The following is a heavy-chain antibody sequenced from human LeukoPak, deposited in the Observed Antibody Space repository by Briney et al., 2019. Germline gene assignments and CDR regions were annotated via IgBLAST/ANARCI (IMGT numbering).Heavy chain of an antibody. V-gene: IGHV4-39*02. CDR3: ARDSGSYSFDC. D-gene: IGHD1-26*01. CDR2: IFYSGSS. J-gene: IGHJ4*02. Sequence: PETLSLTCTVSAGSISSRTYYWGWIRHPPGKGLEWFGSIFYSGSSYYNPSLKNRVTISVDTSKNHFSLKLTSVTATDAAVYYCARDSGSYSFDCWGQGTLVTVSS. CDR1: AGSISSRTYY.